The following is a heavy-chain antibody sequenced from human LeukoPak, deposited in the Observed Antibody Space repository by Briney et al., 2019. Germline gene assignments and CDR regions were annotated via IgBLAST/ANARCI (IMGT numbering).Heavy chain of an antibody. CDR1: GYTFTGYY. CDR3: ARDLHTSRTLWAYYYYMDV. V-gene: IGHV1-2*02. D-gene: IGHD6-13*01. Sequence: GASVKVSCKASGYTFTGYYMHWVRQAPGQGLEWMGWINPNSGGTNYAQKFQGRVTMTRDTSISTAYMELSRLRSDDTAVYYCARDLHTSRTLWAYYYYMDVWGKGTTVTVSS. J-gene: IGHJ6*03. CDR2: INPNSGGT.